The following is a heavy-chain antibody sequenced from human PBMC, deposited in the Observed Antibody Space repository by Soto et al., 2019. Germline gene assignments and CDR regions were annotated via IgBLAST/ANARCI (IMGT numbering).Heavy chain of an antibody. J-gene: IGHJ4*02. CDR1: GFTFTSYA. CDR2: ISYAGTEK. D-gene: IGHD6-19*01. V-gene: IGHV3-30-3*01. CDR3: ARTHTRSRVWYDLDY. Sequence: QVQLVESGGGVVQPGRSLRLSCAASGFTFTSYAMHWVRQAPGKGLEWVAVISYAGTEKYYADSVKGRFTISRDNSQNTLNLQMSSLTPDDTAVYLCARTHTRSRVWYDLDYWGQGALVTVSS.